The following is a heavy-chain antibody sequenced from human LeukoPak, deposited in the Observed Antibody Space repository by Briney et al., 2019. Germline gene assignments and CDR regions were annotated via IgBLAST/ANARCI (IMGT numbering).Heavy chain of an antibody. D-gene: IGHD3-10*01. CDR1: GFTFSTYW. J-gene: IGHJ5*02. CDR3: ARDSWFGEFDP. CDR2: IKQDGSEK. V-gene: IGHV3-7*03. Sequence: GGSLRLSCAASGFTFSTYWMSWVRQAPGKGLEWVANIKQDGSEKYYVDSVKGRFTISRDNAKNSLYLQMNSLRAEDTAVYYCARDSWFGEFDPWGQGTLVTVSS.